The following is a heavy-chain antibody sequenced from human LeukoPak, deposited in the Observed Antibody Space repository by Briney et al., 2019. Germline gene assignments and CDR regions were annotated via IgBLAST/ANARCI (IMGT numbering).Heavy chain of an antibody. V-gene: IGHV4-39*07. D-gene: IGHD4-23*01. CDR1: GDSISSSSYY. Sequence: PSETLSLTCTVSGDSISSSSYYWGWIRQPPGKELEWIGSIYYSGSTYYNPSLNSRVTISVDTSKNQFSLKLSSVTAADTAVYYCARYYLGGNPDAFDIWGQGTMVTVSS. CDR3: ARYYLGGNPDAFDI. CDR2: IYYSGST. J-gene: IGHJ3*02.